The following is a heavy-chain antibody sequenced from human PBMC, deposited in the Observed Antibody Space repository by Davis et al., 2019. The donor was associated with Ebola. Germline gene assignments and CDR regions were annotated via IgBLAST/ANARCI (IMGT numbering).Heavy chain of an antibody. J-gene: IGHJ4*02. CDR3: ARGRGHYESSGGDF. V-gene: IGHV1-46*02. CDR1: GYTFNSYY. Sequence: ASVKVSCKASGYTFNSYYIHWVRQAPGQGLEWMGIINPSGGSTTYAQKFQGRVTMTRDTSTRTVYMELGSLRSEDTAVYYCARGRGHYESSGGDFWGQGTLVTVSS. CDR2: INPSGGST. D-gene: IGHD3-22*01.